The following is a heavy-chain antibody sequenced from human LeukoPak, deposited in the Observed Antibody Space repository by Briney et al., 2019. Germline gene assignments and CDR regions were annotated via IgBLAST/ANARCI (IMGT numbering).Heavy chain of an antibody. CDR2: ISYDGSNK. D-gene: IGHD6-19*01. CDR3: ARTRYSSGWLDY. J-gene: IGHJ4*02. V-gene: IGHV3-30*01. Sequence: GGSLRLSCAASGFTFSSYAMHWVRQAPGKGLEWVAVISYDGSNKYYADSVKGRFTISRDNSKNTLYLQVNSLRAEDTAVYYCARTRYSSGWLDYWGQGTLVTVSS. CDR1: GFTFSSYA.